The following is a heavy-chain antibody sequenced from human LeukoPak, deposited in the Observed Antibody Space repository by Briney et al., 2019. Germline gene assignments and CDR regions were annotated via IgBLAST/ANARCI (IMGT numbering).Heavy chain of an antibody. J-gene: IGHJ5*02. CDR2: LYFSGST. D-gene: IGHD2-15*01. Sequence: SETLSLTCTVSGDSISSSDYCWSWLRQPPGRGLEFVGCLYFSGSTYYNPSLNGRATISVDTSKNQFSLNLYSMTAADTALYFCARHRSLRGWFDPWGQGTLVTVSS. V-gene: IGHV4-39*01. CDR1: GDSISSSDYC. CDR3: ARHRSLRGWFDP.